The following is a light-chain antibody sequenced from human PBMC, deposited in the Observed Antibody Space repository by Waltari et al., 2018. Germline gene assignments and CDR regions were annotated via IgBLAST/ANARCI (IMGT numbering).Light chain of an antibody. CDR1: HRVLYSSNTKNY. Sequence: DSVMTQSPDSLAVSLGERATINRKSSHRVLYSSNTKNYVAWYQQKPGQPPKLLIYWASTREAGVPVRFSRCGSGTDFTLTISSLQAEDVAVYYCQQYYSTPYTVGQGIKLEIQ. J-gene: IGKJ2*01. V-gene: IGKV4-1*01. CDR2: WAS. CDR3: QQYYSTPYT.